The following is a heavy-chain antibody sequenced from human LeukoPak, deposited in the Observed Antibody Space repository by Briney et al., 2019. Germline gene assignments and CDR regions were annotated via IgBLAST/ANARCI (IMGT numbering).Heavy chain of an antibody. J-gene: IGHJ3*02. V-gene: IGHV3-7*01. CDR1: GFTFSSYS. CDR3: ARQETSSYNGAFDI. D-gene: IGHD1-26*01. CDR2: IKKDGSEM. Sequence: PGGSLRLSCAASGFTFSSYSMNWVRQAPGKGLEWVANIKKDGSEMYYVDSVKGRFTISRDNAKNSLYLQMNSLRADDTAVYHCARQETSSYNGAFDIWGQETMVTVSS.